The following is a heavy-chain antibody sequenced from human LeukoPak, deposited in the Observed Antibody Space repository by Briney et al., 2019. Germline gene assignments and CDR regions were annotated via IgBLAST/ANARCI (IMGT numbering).Heavy chain of an antibody. Sequence: GESLEISCKTSGYNFIRYWIGWVRQMPGEGLEWMGIIYPNDSDTRYSPSFQGQVTISADKSISTAYLQWSSLKASDTAMYYCARQSGGSYDFWSGYDYWGQGTLVTVSS. CDR3: ARQSGGSYDFWSGYDY. CDR1: GYNFIRYW. D-gene: IGHD3-3*01. V-gene: IGHV5-51*01. J-gene: IGHJ4*02. CDR2: IYPNDSDT.